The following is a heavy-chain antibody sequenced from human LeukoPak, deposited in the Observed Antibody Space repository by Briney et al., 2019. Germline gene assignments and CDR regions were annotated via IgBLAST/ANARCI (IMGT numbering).Heavy chain of an antibody. CDR1: GGTISTYY. V-gene: IGHV4-59*12. CDR3: ARGSITVVPAFDI. Sequence: PSKTLSLTCTVSGGTISTYYWSWIRQPPGKGLEWIGYIYYSGSTNYNPSLKSRGTISVNTSKNQFPLKLSSVTAADTAVYYCARGSITVVPAFDIWGQGTMVTVSS. CDR2: IYYSGST. D-gene: IGHD4-23*01. J-gene: IGHJ3*02.